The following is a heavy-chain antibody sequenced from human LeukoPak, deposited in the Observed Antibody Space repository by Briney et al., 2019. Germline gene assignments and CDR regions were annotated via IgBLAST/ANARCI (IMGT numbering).Heavy chain of an antibody. D-gene: IGHD2-2*01. CDR1: GFTFSSYS. CDR3: ARDQYCSSTSCYLGAFDI. Sequence: QPGGSLRLSCADSGFTFSSYSMNWVRQAPGKGLEWVSYISSSSSTIYYADSVKGRFTISRDNAKNSLYLQMNGLRAEDTAVYYCARDQYCSSTSCYLGAFDIWGQGTMVTVSS. V-gene: IGHV3-48*01. CDR2: ISSSSSTI. J-gene: IGHJ3*02.